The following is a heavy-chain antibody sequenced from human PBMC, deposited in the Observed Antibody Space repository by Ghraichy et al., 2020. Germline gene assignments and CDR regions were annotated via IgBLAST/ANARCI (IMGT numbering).Heavy chain of an antibody. CDR1: GGSFSGYY. J-gene: IGHJ4*02. CDR2: INHSGST. CDR3: ARGLYYYDSSGIPDFDY. Sequence: SETLSLTCAVYGGSFSGYYWSWIRQPPGKGLEWIGEINHSGSTNYNPSLKSRVTISVDTSKNQFSLKLSSVTAADTAVYYCARGLYYYDSSGIPDFDYWGQGTLVTVSS. V-gene: IGHV4-34*01. D-gene: IGHD3-22*01.